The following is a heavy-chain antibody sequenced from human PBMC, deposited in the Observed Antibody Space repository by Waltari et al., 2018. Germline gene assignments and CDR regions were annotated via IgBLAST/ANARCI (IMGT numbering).Heavy chain of an antibody. Sequence: QVQLVQSAPAVQTPAASVHVSCQASGYPSINHPMHWVRQAPGQSLEWMAWMNTDNGNTYSSETFQGRVTITRDTSASTVYIDLSSLRSEDTAVYYCARQKGSGYWNDYWGQGTLVTVSS. CDR3: ARQKGSGYWNDY. V-gene: IGHV1-3*04. J-gene: IGHJ4*02. CDR2: MNTDNGNT. CDR1: GYPSINHP. D-gene: IGHD3-22*01.